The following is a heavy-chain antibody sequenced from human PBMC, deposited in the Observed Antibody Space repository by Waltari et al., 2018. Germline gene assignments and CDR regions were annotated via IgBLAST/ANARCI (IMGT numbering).Heavy chain of an antibody. D-gene: IGHD1-26*01. CDR1: GSTFSDHY. CDR2: VRDKANRYTT. J-gene: IGHJ1*01. Sequence: EVQLVESGGGLVQPGGSLRLSCAASGSTFSDHYMDWVRQAPGKGLEWVGRVRDKANRYTTEYAASVKGRFTISRDDLKNSLFLQMNSLKTEDTAVYYCSYSGSYKHFQDWGQGTLVTVSS. CDR3: SYSGSYKHFQD. V-gene: IGHV3-72*01.